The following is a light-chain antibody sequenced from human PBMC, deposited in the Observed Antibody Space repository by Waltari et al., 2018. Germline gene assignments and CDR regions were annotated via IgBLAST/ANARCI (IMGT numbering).Light chain of an antibody. CDR2: QDT. J-gene: IGLJ2*01. CDR3: QAWDNVPHVV. Sequence: SYELTQPPSVSVSPGQTASITCYGEKLGDKYACWYQQKPGHAPLLVVYQDTKRPTGIPERFSGSKSGDTASLTITGTQAMDEADYYCQAWDNVPHVVFGGGTKLTV. CDR1: KLGDKY. V-gene: IGLV3-1*01.